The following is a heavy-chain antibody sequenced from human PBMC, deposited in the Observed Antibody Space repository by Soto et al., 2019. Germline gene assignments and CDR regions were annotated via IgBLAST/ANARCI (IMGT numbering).Heavy chain of an antibody. D-gene: IGHD3-10*01. Sequence: LSLTCAASGFTFSSYAMSWVRQAPGKGLEWVSAISGSGGSTYYADSVKGRFTISRDNSKNTLYLQMNSLRVEDTAVYYCAKGWFGELFDYWGQGTLVTVSS. V-gene: IGHV3-23*01. J-gene: IGHJ4*02. CDR3: AKGWFGELFDY. CDR1: GFTFSSYA. CDR2: ISGSGGST.